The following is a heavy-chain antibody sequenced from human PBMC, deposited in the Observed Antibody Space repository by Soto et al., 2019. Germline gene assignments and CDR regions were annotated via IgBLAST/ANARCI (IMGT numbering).Heavy chain of an antibody. J-gene: IGHJ4*02. Sequence: QVQLQESGPGLVKPSQTLSLTCTVSGASISSGDYYWTWIRLPPGKGLEWIGSIYYSGSTYYNPSLKSRVTISVDPSNNQFSLKLSSVTAADTAVYYCARASYDSSTYYLDYWGQGTLVTVSS. V-gene: IGHV4-30-4*01. CDR2: IYYSGST. D-gene: IGHD3-22*01. CDR1: GASISSGDYY. CDR3: ARASYDSSTYYLDY.